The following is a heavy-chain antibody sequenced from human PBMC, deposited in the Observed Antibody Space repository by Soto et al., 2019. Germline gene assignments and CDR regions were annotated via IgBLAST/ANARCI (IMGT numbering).Heavy chain of an antibody. J-gene: IGHJ4*02. Sequence: TLSLTCTVSGGSISSGDYYWSWIRQPPGKGLEWIGYIYYSGSTYYDPSLKSRVTISVDTSKNQFSLKLSSVTAADTAVYYCAREQYYYDSSATEIDYWGQGTLVTVS. V-gene: IGHV4-30-4*01. CDR2: IYYSGST. CDR3: AREQYYYDSSATEIDY. CDR1: GGSISSGDYY. D-gene: IGHD3-22*01.